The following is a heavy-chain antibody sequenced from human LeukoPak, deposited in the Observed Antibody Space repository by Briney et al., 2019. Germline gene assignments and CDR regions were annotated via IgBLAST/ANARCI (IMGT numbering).Heavy chain of an antibody. J-gene: IGHJ4*02. CDR1: GASIISTNW. D-gene: IGHD3-16*01. Sequence: SETLSLTCNVSGASIISTNWWNWVRQPPGKGLEWIGYFYNSGRSTYNPSLKSRVTISADTSKNHFSLKLNSVTTADTAVYYCTRGAGWLIDYWGQGILVTVSS. CDR3: TRGAGWLIDY. V-gene: IGHV4-4*02. CDR2: FYNSGRS.